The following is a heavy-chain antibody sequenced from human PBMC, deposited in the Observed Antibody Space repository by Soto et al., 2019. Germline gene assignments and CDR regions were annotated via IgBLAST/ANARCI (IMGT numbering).Heavy chain of an antibody. CDR1: GGSMSSYY. V-gene: IGHV4-59*01. CDR2: INHSGST. Sequence: SETLSLTCTVSGGSMSSYYWSWIRQPPGKGLEWIGEINHSGSTNYNPSLKSRVTISVDTSKNQFSLKLSSVTAADTAVYYCARERVGYCSSTSCYLYYYGMDVWGQGTTVTVSS. CDR3: ARERVGYCSSTSCYLYYYGMDV. J-gene: IGHJ6*02. D-gene: IGHD2-2*03.